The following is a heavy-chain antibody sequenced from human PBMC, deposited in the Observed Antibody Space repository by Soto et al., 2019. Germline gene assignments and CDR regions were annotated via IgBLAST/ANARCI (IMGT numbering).Heavy chain of an antibody. D-gene: IGHD2-21*01. Sequence: GGSLRLSCAASGFIFSGSAIHWVRQAPGKGLVWVSHINSGGNITPYPDSVRGRFTISRDNSKNTLYLDMHSLTTDDTAVYFCARSLWSPYFYYGLDVWGQGTTVTVSS. V-gene: IGHV3-74*01. CDR2: INSGGNIT. CDR1: GFIFSGSA. CDR3: ARSLWSPYFYYGLDV. J-gene: IGHJ6*02.